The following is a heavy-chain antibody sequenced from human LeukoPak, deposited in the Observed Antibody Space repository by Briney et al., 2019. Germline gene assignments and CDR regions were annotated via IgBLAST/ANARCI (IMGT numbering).Heavy chain of an antibody. V-gene: IGHV3-66*01. Sequence: GGSLRLSCAASGFTVSSNYMSWVRQAPGKGLEWVSIIYSGGSTYYADSVKDRFTISKDNSENTLYLQMNSLRAEDTAVYYCARETGDASGRGFDYWGQGPLVTVSS. J-gene: IGHJ4*02. CDR1: GFTVSSNY. CDR2: IYSGGST. D-gene: IGHD3-10*01. CDR3: ARETGDASGRGFDY.